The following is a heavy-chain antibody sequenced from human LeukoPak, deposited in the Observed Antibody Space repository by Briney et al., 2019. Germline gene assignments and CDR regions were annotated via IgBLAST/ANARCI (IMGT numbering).Heavy chain of an antibody. CDR1: GFTFSSYG. CDR3: AKVSFNWFDP. CDR2: ISYDGSNK. J-gene: IGHJ5*02. V-gene: IGHV3-30*18. D-gene: IGHD3-16*02. Sequence: GGSLRLSCAASGFTFSSYGMDRVRQAPGNGLEGVAVISYDGSNKYYADSVKGRFTISRDNSKNTLYLQMNSLRAEDTAVYYCAKVSFNWFDPWGQGTLVTVSS.